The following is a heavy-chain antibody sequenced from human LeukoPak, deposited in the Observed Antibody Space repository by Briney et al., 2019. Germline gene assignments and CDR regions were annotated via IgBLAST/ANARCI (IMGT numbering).Heavy chain of an antibody. V-gene: IGHV3-30*01. D-gene: IGHD4-17*01. CDR3: AIGETKTNYGDPRVGNYYGMDV. J-gene: IGHJ6*02. CDR2: GSDK. Sequence: GSDKYYADSVKGRCTVSRDDSKNTLYLQMNSLRAEDTAVYYCAIGETKTNYGDPRVGNYYGMDVWGQGTTVTVSS.